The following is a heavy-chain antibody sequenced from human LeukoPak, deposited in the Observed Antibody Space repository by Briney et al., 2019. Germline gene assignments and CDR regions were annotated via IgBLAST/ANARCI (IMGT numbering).Heavy chain of an antibody. D-gene: IGHD2/OR15-2a*01. V-gene: IGHV3-23*01. CDR3: AKGESKDYLNYFDYLNYFDH. Sequence: GGSLRLSCTASGFTFSNHAMSWVRQAPGKGLEWVSTINISCGSTFYADSVKGRFTISRDNSKNTLYLQMNSLRAEDAAVYYCAKGESKDYLNYFDYLNYFDHWGQGALVTVSS. J-gene: IGHJ4*02. CDR2: INISCGST. CDR1: GFTFSNHA.